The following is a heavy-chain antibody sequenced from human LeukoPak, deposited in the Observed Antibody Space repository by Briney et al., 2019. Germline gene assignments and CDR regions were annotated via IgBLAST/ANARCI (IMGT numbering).Heavy chain of an antibody. Sequence: PSETLSLTCTVSGGSISSYYWSWIRQPPGKGLEWTGYIYYSGSTNYNPSLKSRVTISVDTSKNQFSLKLSSVTAADTAVYYCAGHEWPQYFQHWGQGTLVTVSS. CDR2: IYYSGST. CDR3: AGHEWPQYFQH. J-gene: IGHJ1*01. CDR1: GGSISSYY. D-gene: IGHD3-3*01. V-gene: IGHV4-59*08.